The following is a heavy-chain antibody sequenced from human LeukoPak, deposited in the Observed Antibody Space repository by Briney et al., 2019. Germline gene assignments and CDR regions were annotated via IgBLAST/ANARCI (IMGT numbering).Heavy chain of an antibody. CDR1: GGTFSSYA. V-gene: IGHV1-69*04. D-gene: IGHD5-12*01. CDR2: IIPILGIA. Sequence: ASVEVSCKASGGTFSSYAISWVRQAPGQGLEWMGRIIPILGIANYAQKFQGRVTITADKSTSTAYMELSSLRSEDTAVYYCARESRGGYSGYGPHYYYYGMDVWGQGTTVTVSS. J-gene: IGHJ6*02. CDR3: ARESRGGYSGYGPHYYYYGMDV.